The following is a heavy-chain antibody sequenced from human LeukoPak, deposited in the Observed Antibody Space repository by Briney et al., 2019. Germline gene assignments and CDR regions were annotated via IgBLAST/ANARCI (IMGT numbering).Heavy chain of an antibody. J-gene: IGHJ3*02. CDR1: EYTFTELS. Sequence: ASVKVSCKVSEYTFTELSMHWVRQAPGKGLEWLGGFDPEDGEIIYAQKFQGRVTMSDDTSTDTAYMELGSLRSDDTAVYYCAADRGDYSGSYWTAFDIWGQGTMVTVSS. CDR3: AADRGDYSGSYWTAFDI. CDR2: FDPEDGEI. D-gene: IGHD1-26*01. V-gene: IGHV1-24*01.